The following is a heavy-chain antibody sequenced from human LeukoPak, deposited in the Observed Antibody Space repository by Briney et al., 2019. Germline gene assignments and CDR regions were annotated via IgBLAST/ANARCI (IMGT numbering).Heavy chain of an antibody. CDR2: MDPNNGNT. CDR1: GYTFTSYD. D-gene: IGHD2-2*01. J-gene: IGHJ3*02. V-gene: IGHV1-8*02. CDR3: ARDPSPPAFDI. Sequence: GASVKVSCKASGYTFTSYDINWVRQATGQGLEWMGWMDPNNGNTDYAQKFQGRVTMTRNTSVNTAYMELSSLRSEDTAVYYCARDPSPPAFDIWGQGTMVTVSS.